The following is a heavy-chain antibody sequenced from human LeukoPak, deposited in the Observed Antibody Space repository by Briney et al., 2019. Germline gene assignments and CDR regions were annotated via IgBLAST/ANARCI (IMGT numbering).Heavy chain of an antibody. J-gene: IGHJ6*03. CDR3: ASAPYDFWSGSPYYYHMDV. CDR1: GISLGSYA. CDR2: ISGSGGDT. D-gene: IGHD3-3*01. V-gene: IGHV3-23*01. Sequence: GGSLRLSCAASGISLGSYAMNWVRQAPGEGLVWVSTISGSGGDTYYADSVEGRFTISRDNSKNTLYLQMNSLRAEDTAVYYCASAPYDFWSGSPYYYHMDVWGKGTTVTVSS.